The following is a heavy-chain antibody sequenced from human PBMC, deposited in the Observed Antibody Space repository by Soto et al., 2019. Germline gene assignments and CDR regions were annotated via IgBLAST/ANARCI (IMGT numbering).Heavy chain of an antibody. V-gene: IGHV4-34*01. D-gene: IGHD3-3*01. J-gene: IGHJ4*02. CDR3: ARDPYDFWSGKYFDY. CDR1: GGSFSGYY. Sequence: QVQLQQWGAGLLKPSETLSLTCAVYGGSFSGYYWSWIRQPPGKGLEWIGEINHSGSTNYNPSLKSRVTISVDTSKNQFSLKLSSVTAADTAVYYCARDPYDFWSGKYFDYWGQGILVTVSS. CDR2: INHSGST.